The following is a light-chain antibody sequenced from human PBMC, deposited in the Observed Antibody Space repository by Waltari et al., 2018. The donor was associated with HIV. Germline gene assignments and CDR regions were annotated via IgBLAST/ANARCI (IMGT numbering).Light chain of an antibody. V-gene: IGLV2-14*01. Sequence: QAALTQPASVSGSPGQSITISCPGTSSDVGGYNSVSWYQQHPGKAPKLMIYEVSNRPSGVSNRFSGSKSGNTASLTISGLQAEDEADYYCSSYTSSSTYVVFGGGTKLTVL. CDR1: SSDVGGYNS. CDR3: SSYTSSSTYVV. J-gene: IGLJ2*01. CDR2: EVS.